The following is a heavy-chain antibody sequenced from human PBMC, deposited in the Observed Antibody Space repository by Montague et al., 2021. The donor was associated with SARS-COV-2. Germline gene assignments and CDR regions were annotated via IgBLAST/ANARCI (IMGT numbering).Heavy chain of an antibody. V-gene: IGHV4-34*01. CDR3: ARGQVTIFGVLIMLPAAGALDI. Sequence: SETLSLTCAVYDGPFSGYYWSWIRQPPGKGLEWIGEINHSGSTNYNPSLKSRVTISVDTSKNQFSLKLSSVSAADTAVYYCARGQVTIFGVLIMLPAAGALDIWGQGTMVTVSS. CDR1: DGPFSGYY. D-gene: IGHD3-3*01. CDR2: INHSGST. J-gene: IGHJ3*02.